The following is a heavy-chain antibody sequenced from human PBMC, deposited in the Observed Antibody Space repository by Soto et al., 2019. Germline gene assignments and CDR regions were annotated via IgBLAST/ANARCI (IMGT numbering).Heavy chain of an antibody. V-gene: IGHV4-34*01. CDR1: GGSFSGYY. CDR2: INHSGST. D-gene: IGHD3-16*01. J-gene: IGHJ6*02. CDR3: ARMGQFLYYYYYGMDV. Sequence: ASETLSLTCAVYGGSFSGYYWSWIRQPPGKGLEWIGEINHSGSTNYNPSLKSRVTISVDTSKNQFSLKLSSVTAADTAVYYCARMGQFLYYYYYGMDVWGQGTTVTVSS.